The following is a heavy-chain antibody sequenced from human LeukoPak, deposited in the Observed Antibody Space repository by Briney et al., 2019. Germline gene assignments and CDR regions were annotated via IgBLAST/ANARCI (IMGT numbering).Heavy chain of an antibody. CDR2: IKQDGSEE. Sequence: GGSLRLSCAVSGFSISDSWMNWVRQAPGKGLEWVANIKQDGSEENYVGSVRGRFTASRDNANNLLYLQMNRLRAEDTAVYYCARDGGLHTNFDYWGQGTLLTVSS. CDR1: GFSISDSW. J-gene: IGHJ4*02. CDR3: ARDGGLHTNFDY. D-gene: IGHD2-15*01. V-gene: IGHV3-7*01.